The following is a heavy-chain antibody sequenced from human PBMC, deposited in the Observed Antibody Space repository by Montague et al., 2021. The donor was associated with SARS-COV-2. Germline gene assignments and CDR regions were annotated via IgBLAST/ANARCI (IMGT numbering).Heavy chain of an antibody. V-gene: IGHV3-30*18. J-gene: IGHJ6*04. CDR3: AKIGRRGVYFPESGSSPRPYFYYGLDV. D-gene: IGHD3-10*01. Sequence: SLRLSCAASGFTFSYYGINWVRQAPGKGLEWVAVISDDGNKREFADSVKGRFTMSRENSKNKMYLQMDSLRAEDTAVYYCAKIGRRGVYFPESGSSPRPYFYYGLDVGGEGTMVTVSS. CDR2: ISDDGNKR. CDR1: GFTFSYYG.